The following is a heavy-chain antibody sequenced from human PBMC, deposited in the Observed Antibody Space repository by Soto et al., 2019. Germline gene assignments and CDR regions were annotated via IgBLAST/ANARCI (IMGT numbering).Heavy chain of an antibody. V-gene: IGHV3-33*01. D-gene: IGHD5-18*01. J-gene: IGHJ6*02. CDR2: IWYDGSNK. Sequence: QVQLVESGGGVVQPGRSLRLSCAASGFTFSSYGMHWVRQAPGRGLEWVAVIWYDGSNKYYADSVKGRFTISRDNSKNTLYLQMNSLRVEDTAVYYCARELPEGYIYAEYYYYGMDVWGQGTTVTVSS. CDR3: ARELPEGYIYAEYYYYGMDV. CDR1: GFTFSSYG.